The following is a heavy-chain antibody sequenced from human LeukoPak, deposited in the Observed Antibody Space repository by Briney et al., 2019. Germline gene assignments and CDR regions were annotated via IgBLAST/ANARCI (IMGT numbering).Heavy chain of an antibody. CDR3: ARGVGNEGLTI. D-gene: IGHD1-26*01. CDR2: IDPYSGNT. CDR1: GYTLTSYG. V-gene: IGHV1-18*01. J-gene: IGHJ3*02. Sequence: GASVKVSCKASGYTLTSYGMNWVRQAPGQGLEWMGWIDPYSGNTNYAQKFQGRVTMTTETFTSTADMEVTSLRSDDTAVYYCARGVGNEGLTIWGQGTLVTVSS.